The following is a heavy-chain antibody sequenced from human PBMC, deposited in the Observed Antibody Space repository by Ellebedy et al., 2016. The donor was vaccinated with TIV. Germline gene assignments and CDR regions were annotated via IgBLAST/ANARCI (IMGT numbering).Heavy chain of an antibody. CDR1: GGSISSYY. V-gene: IGHV4-59*01. Sequence: MPGGSLRLSCTVSGGSISSYYWSWIRQPPGKGLEWIGYIYYSGSTNYNPSLKSRVTISVDTSKNQFSLKLSSVTAADTAVYYCAREGYEAAFDYWGQGTLVTVSS. CDR3: AREGYEAAFDY. J-gene: IGHJ4*02. D-gene: IGHD5-18*01. CDR2: IYYSGST.